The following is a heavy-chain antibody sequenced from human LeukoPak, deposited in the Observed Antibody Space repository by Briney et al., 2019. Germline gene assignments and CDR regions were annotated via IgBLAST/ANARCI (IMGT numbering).Heavy chain of an antibody. CDR1: GGSFSGYY. CDR2: INHSGST. Sequence: PSETLSLTCAVYGGSFSGYYWSWIRQPPGKGLEWIGKINHSGSTNYNPSLKSRVTISVDTSKNQFSLKLSSVTAAGTAVYYCARGGVVVAAIDYWGQGTLVTVSS. J-gene: IGHJ4*02. D-gene: IGHD2-15*01. CDR3: ARGGVVVAAIDY. V-gene: IGHV4-34*01.